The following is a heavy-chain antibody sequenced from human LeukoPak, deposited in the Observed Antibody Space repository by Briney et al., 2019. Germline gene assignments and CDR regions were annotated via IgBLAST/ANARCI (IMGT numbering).Heavy chain of an antibody. Sequence: SETLSLTCTVSGGSISSYYWSWIRQPPGEGLEWIGYIYYSGSTNYSPSLKSRVTISVDTSKNQFSLKLSSVTAADTAVYYCATVEYDAFDIWGQGTMVTVSS. CDR3: ATVEYDAFDI. J-gene: IGHJ3*02. V-gene: IGHV4-59*01. CDR1: GGSISSYY. CDR2: IYYSGST. D-gene: IGHD3-3*01.